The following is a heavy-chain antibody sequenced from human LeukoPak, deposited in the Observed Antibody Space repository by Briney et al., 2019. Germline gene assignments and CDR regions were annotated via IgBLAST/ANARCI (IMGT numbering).Heavy chain of an antibody. CDR3: ARGANVLLWFGELLAY. CDR2: IINSGRII. D-gene: IGHD3-10*01. J-gene: IGHJ4*02. V-gene: IGHV3-48*03. CDR1: QFTFRSYE. Sequence: GGALRLSCAASQFTFRSYEMNWVREAPGKGLEWLSYIINSGRIIYYVNSVKGRFTISRDNAKNSLYLQMNSLRAEDTAVYYCARGANVLLWFGELLAYWGQGTLVTVSS.